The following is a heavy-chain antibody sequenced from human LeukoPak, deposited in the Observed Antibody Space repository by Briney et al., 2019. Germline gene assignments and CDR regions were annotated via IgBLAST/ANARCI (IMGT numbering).Heavy chain of an antibody. Sequence: KTSETLSLTCTVSGGAINSESYYWSWIRQPAGKGLECIGRIYVSGSTNYNPSLKSRVTISVDTSKNQFSLKLSSVTAADTAVYYCASTYYYDSSAYNYYHYMDVWGKGTTVSVSS. CDR2: IYVSGST. J-gene: IGHJ6*03. CDR3: ASTYYYDSSAYNYYHYMDV. CDR1: GGAINSESYY. V-gene: IGHV4-61*02. D-gene: IGHD3-22*01.